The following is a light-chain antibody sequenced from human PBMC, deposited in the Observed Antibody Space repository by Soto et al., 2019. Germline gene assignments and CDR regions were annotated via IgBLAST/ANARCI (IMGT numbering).Light chain of an antibody. CDR3: QKYNSAPWT. V-gene: IGKV1-27*01. J-gene: IGKJ1*01. CDR1: QGVSNY. Sequence: DIQMTQSPSSLSASVGDRVTITCRARQGVSNYLAWYQQKPGKVPKLLIYAASTLQSGVPSRFSGSGSGTDVTLTISSLQPEDVASYYCQKYNSAPWTFGQGTKVEI. CDR2: AAS.